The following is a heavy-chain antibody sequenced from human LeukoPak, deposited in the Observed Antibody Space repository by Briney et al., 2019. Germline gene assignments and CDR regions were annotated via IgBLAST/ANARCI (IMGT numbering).Heavy chain of an antibody. CDR2: ISGSGGST. CDR1: GFTFSSYA. V-gene: IGHV3-23*01. J-gene: IGHJ4*02. Sequence: GGSLRLSCAAPGFTFSSYAMNWVRQAPGKGLEWVSGISGSGGSTYYAASVKGRFTISRDNSKNTLYLQMNSLRAEDTAVYYCARDYDVVPSAQDYWGQGTLVTVSS. CDR3: ARDYDVVPSAQDY. D-gene: IGHD3-16*01.